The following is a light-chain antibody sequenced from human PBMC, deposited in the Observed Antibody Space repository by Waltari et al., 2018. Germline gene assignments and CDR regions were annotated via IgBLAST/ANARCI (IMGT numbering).Light chain of an antibody. CDR1: QDIKQC. CDR2: AAS. V-gene: IGKV1-33*01. J-gene: IGKJ2*01. Sequence: DIQMTQSPSSLSASMGDSVTISCQASQDIKQCLNWDLQKPGTAPHLLIYAASKLDMQVPSRFTGSGSGTDFSLTISDLQVEDVGTYYCLQYENLPYTFGQGTRLEIK. CDR3: LQYENLPYT.